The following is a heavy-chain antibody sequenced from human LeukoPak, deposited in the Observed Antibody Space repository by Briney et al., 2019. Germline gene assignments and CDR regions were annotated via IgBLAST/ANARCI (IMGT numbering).Heavy chain of an antibody. CDR3: AKSVWFGEHTKYYFDY. Sequence: QPGGSLRLSCAASGFTFSIYGMHWVRQAPDKGLEWVAVILLDGSNNYYADSVKGRFTISRDNSKNTLYLQMNSLRAEDTAVYYCAKSVWFGEHTKYYFDYWGQGTLVTVSS. CDR1: GFTFSIYG. V-gene: IGHV3-30*18. D-gene: IGHD3-10*01. CDR2: ILLDGSNN. J-gene: IGHJ4*02.